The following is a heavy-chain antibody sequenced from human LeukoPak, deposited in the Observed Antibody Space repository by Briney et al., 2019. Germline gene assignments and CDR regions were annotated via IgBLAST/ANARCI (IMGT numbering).Heavy chain of an antibody. V-gene: IGHV1-8*01. CDR1: GYTFTSYD. J-gene: IGHJ3*02. CDR2: MNPNSGNT. D-gene: IGHD3-22*01. CDR3: AGYYDSSGYLAFDI. Sequence: ASVKVSCKASGYTFTSYDINWVRQATGQGLEWMGWMNPNSGNTGYAQKFQGRVTMTRNTSISTAYMELSSLRSEDTAVYYCAGYYDSSGYLAFDIWGQGTMVIVSS.